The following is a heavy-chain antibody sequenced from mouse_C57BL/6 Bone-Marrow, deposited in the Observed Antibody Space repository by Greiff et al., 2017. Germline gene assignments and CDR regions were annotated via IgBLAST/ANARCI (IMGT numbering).Heavy chain of an antibody. D-gene: IGHD4-1*01. CDR3: ARRFAANWDFYDAMDY. CDR2: ISSGSSTI. Sequence: EVKLVESGGGLVKPGGSLKLSCAASGFTFSDYGMHWVRQAPEKGLEWVAYISSGSSTIYYADTVKGRFTISRDNAKNTLFLQMTSLRSEGTAMYYFARRFAANWDFYDAMDYWGQGTSVTVSS. J-gene: IGHJ4*01. V-gene: IGHV5-17*01. CDR1: GFTFSDYG.